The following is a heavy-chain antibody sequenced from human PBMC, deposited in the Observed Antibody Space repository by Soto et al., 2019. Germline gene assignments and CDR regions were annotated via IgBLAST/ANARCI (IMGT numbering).Heavy chain of an antibody. CDR2: TYYWSKWYN. J-gene: IGHJ6*03. CDR1: GDSVSSNSAA. V-gene: IGHV6-1*01. CDR3: ARSFYCSGGSCYPEGYYCYYYMDV. D-gene: IGHD2-15*01. Sequence: PSQTLSLTCAISGDSVSSNSAAWNWIRQSPSRGLEWLGRTYYWSKWYNDYAVSVKSRITINPDTSKNQFSLQLNSVTPEDTAVYYCARSFYCSGGSCYPEGYYCYYYMDVWGKGTTVTVSS.